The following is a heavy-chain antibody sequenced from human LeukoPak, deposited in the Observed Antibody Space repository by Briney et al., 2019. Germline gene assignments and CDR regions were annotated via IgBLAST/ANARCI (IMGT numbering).Heavy chain of an antibody. V-gene: IGHV1-2*02. Sequence: ASVKVSCKASGYTFTGYCMHWVRQAPGQGLEWMGWINPNSGGTNYAQKFQGRVTMTRDTSISTAYMELSRLRSDDTAVYYCARHPDPYCSGGSCYLNWFDPWGQGTLVTVSS. CDR1: GYTFTGYC. J-gene: IGHJ5*02. D-gene: IGHD2-15*01. CDR2: INPNSGGT. CDR3: ARHPDPYCSGGSCYLNWFDP.